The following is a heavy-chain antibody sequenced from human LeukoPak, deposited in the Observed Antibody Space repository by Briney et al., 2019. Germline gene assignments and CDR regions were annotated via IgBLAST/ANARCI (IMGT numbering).Heavy chain of an antibody. Sequence: SETLSLTCTVSGGSISSYYWSWIRQPPGKGLDWIGYIYYSGSTNYNPSLKSRVTISVDTSKSQFSLKLSSVTAADTAVYYCARVNRYCGGDCYSAPYYFDYWGQGTLVTVSS. J-gene: IGHJ4*02. CDR1: GGSISSYY. D-gene: IGHD2-21*02. CDR3: ARVNRYCGGDCYSAPYYFDY. CDR2: IYYSGST. V-gene: IGHV4-59*01.